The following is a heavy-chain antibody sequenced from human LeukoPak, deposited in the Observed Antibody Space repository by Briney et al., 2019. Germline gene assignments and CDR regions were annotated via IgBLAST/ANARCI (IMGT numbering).Heavy chain of an antibody. V-gene: IGHV3-23*01. Sequence: GESLTLTCAVSGFTFSTASLHWVRQPPGRGLEWVSAFDTGYGTYYHDSLKGRITISRDNSKNPLFLQMDSVRAEDTAVYYCARSRGLLSLDYWGQGTLVTVSS. CDR3: ARSRGLLSLDY. D-gene: IGHD6-19*01. J-gene: IGHJ4*02. CDR2: FDTGYGT. CDR1: GFTFSTAS.